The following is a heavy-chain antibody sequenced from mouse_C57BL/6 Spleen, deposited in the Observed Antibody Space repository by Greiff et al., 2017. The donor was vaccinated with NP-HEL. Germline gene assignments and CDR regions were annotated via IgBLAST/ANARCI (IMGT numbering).Heavy chain of an antibody. J-gene: IGHJ4*01. D-gene: IGHD1-1*01. CDR1: GYSFTDYN. Sequence: VQLQQSGPELVKPGASVKISCKASGYSFTDYNMNWVKQSNGKSLEWIGVINPNYGTTSYNQKFKGKATLTVDQSSSTAYMQLNSLTSEDSAVYSWARGGTTVVDYYAMDYWGQGTSVTVSS. V-gene: IGHV1-39*01. CDR3: ARGGTTVVDYYAMDY. CDR2: INPNYGTT.